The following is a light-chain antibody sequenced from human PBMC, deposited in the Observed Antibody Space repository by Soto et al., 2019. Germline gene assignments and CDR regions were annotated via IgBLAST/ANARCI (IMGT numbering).Light chain of an antibody. V-gene: IGKV3-20*01. CDR3: QHYGNSPYT. CDR1: ESVSSSY. CDR2: GAT. J-gene: IGKJ2*01. Sequence: EIVLTQSPGTLSLSPGESATLSCGASESVSSSYLAWYQQKPGQAPRLLIYGATTRLRGVPDRFSGSGSGTDFTLTISRLEPEDFAVYYCQHYGNSPYTFGQGTKLEI.